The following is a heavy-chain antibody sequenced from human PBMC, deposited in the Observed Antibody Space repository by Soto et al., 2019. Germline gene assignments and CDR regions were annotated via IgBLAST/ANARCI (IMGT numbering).Heavy chain of an antibody. D-gene: IGHD6-19*01. CDR3: AHIVVAGLGYYFDY. J-gene: IGHJ4*02. CDR1: GFSLSSTRMA. Sequence: QITLKESGPPLVKPTQTLTLTCTFSGFSLSSTRMAVGWIRQPPGKALEWLALIYWDDDKRYSPFLKSRLTIXNXTAXTQVVLTMSNMDPVDTARYYCAHIVVAGLGYYFDYWGQGTLVTVSS. V-gene: IGHV2-5*02. CDR2: IYWDDDK.